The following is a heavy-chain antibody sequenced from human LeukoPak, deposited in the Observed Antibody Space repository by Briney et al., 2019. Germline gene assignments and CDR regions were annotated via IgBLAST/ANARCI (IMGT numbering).Heavy chain of an antibody. CDR3: ARAGNYYGRHTNWFDP. D-gene: IGHD3-10*01. Sequence: GGSLRLSCAASGFTFSNYAMSWVRQAPGKGLEWASAINDSGGSTYYADSVKGRFTISRDNSKNTLYLQMNSLRAEDTAVYYCARAGNYYGRHTNWFDPWGQGTLVTVSS. V-gene: IGHV3-23*01. J-gene: IGHJ5*02. CDR2: INDSGGST. CDR1: GFTFSNYA.